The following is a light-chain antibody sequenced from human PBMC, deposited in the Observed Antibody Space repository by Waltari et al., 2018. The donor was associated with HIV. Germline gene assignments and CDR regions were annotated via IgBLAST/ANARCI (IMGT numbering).Light chain of an antibody. CDR1: NSDVGAYNY. CDR2: DVT. J-gene: IGLJ3*02. CDR3: CSYAGSYTWV. V-gene: IGLV2-11*01. Sequence: QSALPQPRSVSGSPGQSVTMSCTGTNSDVGAYNYVSWYQQYPGKAPRLIVHDVTQRPSGVPARFSGSKSGNTASLTISARQSEDEADYYCCSYAGSYTWVFGEGTKLTVL.